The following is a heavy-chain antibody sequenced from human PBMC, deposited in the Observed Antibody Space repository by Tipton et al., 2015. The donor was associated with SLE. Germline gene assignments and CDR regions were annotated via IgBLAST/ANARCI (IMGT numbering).Heavy chain of an antibody. CDR1: GGSISSGDYY. J-gene: IGHJ6*03. Sequence: TLSLTCTVSGGSISSGDYYWSWIRQPPGKGLEWIGYIYYSGSTYYNPSLKSRVIISVDTSKNQFSLKLSSVTAADTAVYYCARQVGARFPYYYYYMDVWGKGTTVTVSS. CDR3: ARQVGARFPYYYYYMDV. V-gene: IGHV4-30-4*01. CDR2: IYYSGST. D-gene: IGHD1-26*01.